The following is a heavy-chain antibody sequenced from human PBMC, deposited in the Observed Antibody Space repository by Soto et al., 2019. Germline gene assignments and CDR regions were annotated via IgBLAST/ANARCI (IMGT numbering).Heavy chain of an antibody. J-gene: IGHJ6*02. CDR3: SRFIMVGGWFDPNYYHGMDV. CDR2: ISGYNGNT. D-gene: IGHD6-19*01. V-gene: IGHV1-18*01. CDR1: GYTFSHYG. Sequence: QVQLVQSGAEVKKPGASVTVSCKTSGYTFSHYGINWVRQAPGQGREWMGWISGYNGNTNYAQTVQGRVTMTTDTSTGTVYMERRSLKSDDTAIYSCSRFIMVGGWFDPNYYHGMDVWGQGTTVTVSS.